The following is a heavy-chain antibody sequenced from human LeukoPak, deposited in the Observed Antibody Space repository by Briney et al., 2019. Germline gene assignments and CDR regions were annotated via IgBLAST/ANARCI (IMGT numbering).Heavy chain of an antibody. CDR1: GFSFSTYA. CDR3: AKDPPGSRIIMAAFDH. J-gene: IGHJ4*02. Sequence: GGSLRLSCAASGFSFSTYAMSWVRQAPGKGLEWVSGIRGSGGVTYYADSVKGRFTISRDNSKNTLYLHMNSLRAEDTAVYYCAKDPPGSRIIMAAFDHWGQGTLVTVSS. D-gene: IGHD3-10*01. V-gene: IGHV3-23*01. CDR2: IRGSGGVT.